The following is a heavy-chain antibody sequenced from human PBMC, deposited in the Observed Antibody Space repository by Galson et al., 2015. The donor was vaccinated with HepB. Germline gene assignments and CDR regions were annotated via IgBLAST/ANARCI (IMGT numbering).Heavy chain of an antibody. CDR1: GDSVSSHSAA. D-gene: IGHD3-22*01. CDR3: ARENRPAYYYDSSGYHY. J-gene: IGHJ4*02. Sequence: CAISGDSVSSHSAAWNWIRQSPSRGLEWLGRTYYRSKWYNDYAVSVKSRITINPDTSKNQFSLQLNSVTPEDTAVYYCARENRPAYYYDSSGYHYWGQGTLVTVSS. CDR2: TYYRSKWYN. V-gene: IGHV6-1*01.